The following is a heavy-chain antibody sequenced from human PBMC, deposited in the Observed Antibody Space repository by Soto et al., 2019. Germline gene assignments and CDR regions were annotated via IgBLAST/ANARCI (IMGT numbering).Heavy chain of an antibody. Sequence: QITLKESGPTLVKPTQTLTLTCTFSGFSLNTGGLGVGWIRQPPGKALEWLALLYWDGDKRYSPSLKSRLSITKDTSNNQVVRTMPNMDPVDTATYYCAHSRCGGDCLRSYSSHDYYGMDVWGQGTTVTVAS. V-gene: IGHV2-5*02. J-gene: IGHJ6*02. CDR3: AHSRCGGDCLRSYSSHDYYGMDV. CDR1: GFSLNTGGLG. CDR2: LYWDGDK. D-gene: IGHD2-21*02.